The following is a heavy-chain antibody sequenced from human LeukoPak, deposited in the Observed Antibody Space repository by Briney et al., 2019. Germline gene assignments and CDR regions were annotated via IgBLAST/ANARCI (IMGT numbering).Heavy chain of an antibody. CDR2: IWYDGSNK. J-gene: IGHJ3*02. D-gene: IGHD2-2*01. Sequence: GGSLRLSCAASGFTFSSYGMHWVRQAPGKGLEWVAVIWYDGSNKYYADSVKGRFTISRDNSKNTLYLQMNSLRAEDTAVYYCARGGVGYCSSTSCYDAFDIWGQGTMVTVSS. V-gene: IGHV3-33*01. CDR1: GFTFSSYG. CDR3: ARGGVGYCSSTSCYDAFDI.